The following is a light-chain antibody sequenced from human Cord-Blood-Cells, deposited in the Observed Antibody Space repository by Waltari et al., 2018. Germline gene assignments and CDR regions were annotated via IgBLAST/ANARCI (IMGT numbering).Light chain of an antibody. V-gene: IGKV1D-12*01. CDR2: DES. CDR1: QGISSW. CDR3: QQGNSFPCT. J-gene: IGKJ1*01. Sequence: MPMSLSASSVSASLSDTVTITCRASQGISSWLAWYQQKPGKASKLLFYDESSSPSGVPSRVSGSGCGTDFTLTISSLQPEDFAIYYGQQGNSFPCTFGQGTKVEIK.